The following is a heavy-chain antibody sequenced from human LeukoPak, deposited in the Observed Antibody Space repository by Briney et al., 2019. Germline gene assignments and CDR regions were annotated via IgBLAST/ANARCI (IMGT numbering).Heavy chain of an antibody. CDR3: ARDGSSGWWFDY. CDR2: IYYSGST. D-gene: IGHD6-19*01. J-gene: IGHJ4*02. V-gene: IGHV4-59*01. Sequence: SETLSLTCTVSGGSISSYYWSWIRQPPGKGLEWIGYIYYSGSTNYNPSLKSRVTISVDTSKNQFSLKLSSVTAADTAVYYCARDGSSGWWFDYWGQGTLVTVSS. CDR1: GGSISSYY.